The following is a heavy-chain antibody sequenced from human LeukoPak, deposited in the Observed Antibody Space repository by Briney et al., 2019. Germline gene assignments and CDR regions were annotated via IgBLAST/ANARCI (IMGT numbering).Heavy chain of an antibody. CDR3: VRAVDTATPRPPTTPPFDY. D-gene: IGHD5-18*01. CDR2: ISTSGAST. CDR1: GFTFSNYA. Sequence: GGSPGLSCAASGFTFSNYAMSWVRQAPGKGLEWVSSISTSGASTYYADSVKGRFTISRDNGENTLFLQMNSLRDEDTAVYYCVRAVDTATPRPPTTPPFDYWGHGTLVTVSS. V-gene: IGHV3-23*01. J-gene: IGHJ4*01.